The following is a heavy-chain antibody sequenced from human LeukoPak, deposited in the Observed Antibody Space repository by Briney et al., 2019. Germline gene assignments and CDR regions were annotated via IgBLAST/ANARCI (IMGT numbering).Heavy chain of an antibody. CDR2: IYYSGST. CDR3: ARHAGYDFWSGSSGGFDY. CDR1: GGSISSSSYY. J-gene: IGHJ4*02. V-gene: IGHV4-39*01. Sequence: PSETLSLTCTVSGGSISSSSYYWGWIRQPPGKGLEWIGSIYYSGSTNYNPSLKSRVTISVDTSKNQFSLKLSSVTAADTAVYYCARHAGYDFWSGSSGGFDYWGQGTLVTVSS. D-gene: IGHD3-3*01.